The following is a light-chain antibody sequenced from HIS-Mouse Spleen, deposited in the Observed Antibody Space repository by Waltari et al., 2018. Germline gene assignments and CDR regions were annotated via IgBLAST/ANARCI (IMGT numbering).Light chain of an antibody. CDR2: TDS. V-gene: IGLV3-25*03. CDR1: ALPKQY. J-gene: IGLJ2*01. Sequence: SYELTQPPSVSVSPGQPARITCSGDALPKQYAYWYQQKQGQATVLVIYTDSERPSGIPERFSGSSSGTTVTLTISGVQAEDEADYYCQSADSSGTYVFGGGTKLTVL. CDR3: QSADSSGTYV.